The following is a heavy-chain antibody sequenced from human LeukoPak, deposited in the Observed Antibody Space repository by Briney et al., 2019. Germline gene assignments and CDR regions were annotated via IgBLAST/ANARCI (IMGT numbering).Heavy chain of an antibody. CDR3: ARRGYYYDSSGYYSYEGRDY. CDR2: ISSSSSYI. CDR1: GFTFNTYS. V-gene: IGHV3-21*01. Sequence: AGGSLRLSCAASGFTFNTYSMNWVRQAPGKGLEWASFISSSSSYIDYADSVKGRFTISRDNTKNSLFLQMNNVRAEDTAVYYCARRGYYYDSSGYYSYEGRDYWGQGTVVTVSS. J-gene: IGHJ4*02. D-gene: IGHD3-22*01.